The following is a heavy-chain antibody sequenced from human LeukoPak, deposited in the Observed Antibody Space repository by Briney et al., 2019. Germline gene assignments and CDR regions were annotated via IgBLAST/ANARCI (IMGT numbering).Heavy chain of an antibody. Sequence: GGSLRLSCEGSGFIFRSSAMNWVRQVPGKGLEWVSSISGNGRDTYYADSVKGRFTISRDSPKNTLYLQMNSLLTDDTAVYYCTKDQEVATIGGYFDSWGQGALVTVSS. J-gene: IGHJ4*03. CDR1: GFIFRSSA. CDR2: ISGNGRDT. CDR3: TKDQEVATIGGYFDS. V-gene: IGHV3-23*01. D-gene: IGHD5-24*01.